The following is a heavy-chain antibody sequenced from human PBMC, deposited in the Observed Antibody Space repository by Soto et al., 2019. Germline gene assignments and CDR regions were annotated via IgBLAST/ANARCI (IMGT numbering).Heavy chain of an antibody. J-gene: IGHJ4*02. CDR3: ARDPGWNYDY. CDR2: INAGNGNT. D-gene: IGHD1-7*01. Sequence: ASVKVSFKASGFTFITSTVQWVRQAPGQRLEWMGWINAGNGNTKYSQKFQGRVTITRDTSASTAYMELSTLRSEDTAVYYCARDPGWNYDYWGQGTLVTVSS. V-gene: IGHV1-3*01. CDR1: GFTFITST.